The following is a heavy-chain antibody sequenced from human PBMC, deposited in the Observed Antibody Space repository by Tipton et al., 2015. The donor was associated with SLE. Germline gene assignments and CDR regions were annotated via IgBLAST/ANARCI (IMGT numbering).Heavy chain of an antibody. V-gene: IGHV3-9*01. CDR2: ISWTSENI. Sequence: SLRLSCAASGFTFDDYAMHWVRQPPGKGLEWVSGISWTSENIVYADSVKGRFTISRDNSQNTLYLQMNSPRAEDTAVYYCARGEGIAAGGTFSLDHWGQGTLVTVSS. J-gene: IGHJ4*02. CDR1: GFTFDDYA. CDR3: ARGEGIAAGGTFSLDH. D-gene: IGHD6-25*01.